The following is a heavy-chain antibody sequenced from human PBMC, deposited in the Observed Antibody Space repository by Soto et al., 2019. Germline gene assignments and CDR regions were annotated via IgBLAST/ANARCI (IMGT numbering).Heavy chain of an antibody. Sequence: SETLSLTCTVSGGSISSYYWSWIRQSPGKGLEWIGSIQYGGTTNYNPSPKSRVIMSAETSKNQFSLMMNSVTAADTAVYYCARLGSSGWYQGSYFDYWGQGTLVTVSS. J-gene: IGHJ4*02. CDR2: IQYGGTT. V-gene: IGHV4-59*04. D-gene: IGHD6-19*01. CDR3: ARLGSSGWYQGSYFDY. CDR1: GGSISSYY.